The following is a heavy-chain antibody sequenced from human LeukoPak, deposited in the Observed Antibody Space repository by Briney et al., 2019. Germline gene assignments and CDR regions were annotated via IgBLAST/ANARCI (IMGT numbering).Heavy chain of an antibody. V-gene: IGHV4-59*08. CDR3: ARLKGYSSGWYPSYYFDY. Sequence: PSETLSLTCTVSGGSISSSYWSWIRQPPGKGLEWIGYIYYTGTTNYNPSLKSRVTISLDTSKNQFSLKLNSVAAADTAVYYCARLKGYSSGWYPSYYFDYWGHGTLVTVSS. D-gene: IGHD6-19*01. CDR1: GGSISSSY. CDR2: IYYTGTT. J-gene: IGHJ4*01.